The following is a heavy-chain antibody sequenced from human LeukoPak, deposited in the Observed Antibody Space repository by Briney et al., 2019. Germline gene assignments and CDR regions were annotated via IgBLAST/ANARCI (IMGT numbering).Heavy chain of an antibody. CDR3: ARHQSSYGHSPYYYYGMDV. J-gene: IGHJ6*02. CDR1: GGSISSYY. V-gene: IGHV4-59*08. CDR2: IYYSGST. Sequence: TSETLSLTCTVSGGSISSYYWSWIRQPPGKGLEWIGYIYYSGSTNYNPSLKSRVTISVDTSKNQFSLKLSSVTAADTAVYYCARHQSSYGHSPYYYYGMDVWGQGTTVTVSS. D-gene: IGHD5-18*01.